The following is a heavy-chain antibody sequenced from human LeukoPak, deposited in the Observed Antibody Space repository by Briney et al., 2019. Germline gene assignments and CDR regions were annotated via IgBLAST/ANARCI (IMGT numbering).Heavy chain of an antibody. CDR1: GLTVSGKH. Sequence: GGSLRLSCAASGLTVSGKHMSWVRRAPGKGLEWVSISYSDSNTNYADSVKGRFTISRDTSQNTLSLQMNSLRAEDTAVYYCVRKNRDFNAAFDIWGQGTVVTVSS. CDR3: VRKNRDFNAAFDI. J-gene: IGHJ3*02. CDR2: SYSDSNT. D-gene: IGHD1-14*01. V-gene: IGHV3-53*01.